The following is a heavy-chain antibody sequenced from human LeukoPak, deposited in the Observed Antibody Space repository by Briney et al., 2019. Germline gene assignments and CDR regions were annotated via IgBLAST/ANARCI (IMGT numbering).Heavy chain of an antibody. CDR1: GFTFSSYE. J-gene: IGHJ6*04. D-gene: IGHD6-19*01. Sequence: GGSLRLSCAASGFTFSSYEMHWVRQAPGKGLEWVSYISSGGSTMYYADYVKGRLTISRENAKKSLYLQMNSLRAEDTAVYYCAREISVAGAYYYYGMDVWGKGTTVTVSS. V-gene: IGHV3-48*03. CDR3: AREISVAGAYYYYGMDV. CDR2: ISSGGSTM.